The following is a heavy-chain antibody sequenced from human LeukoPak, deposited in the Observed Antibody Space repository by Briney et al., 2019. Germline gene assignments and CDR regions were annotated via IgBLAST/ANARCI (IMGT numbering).Heavy chain of an antibody. V-gene: IGHV1-69*06. CDR3: AVSIAAAVLLPLIDY. D-gene: IGHD6-13*01. Sequence: SVKVSCKASGGTFSSYAISWVRQAPGQGLEWMGGIIPIFGTANYAQRFQGRVTITADKSTSTAYMELSSLRSEDTAVYYCAVSIAAAVLLPLIDYWGQGTLVTVSS. CDR1: GGTFSSYA. J-gene: IGHJ4*02. CDR2: IIPIFGTA.